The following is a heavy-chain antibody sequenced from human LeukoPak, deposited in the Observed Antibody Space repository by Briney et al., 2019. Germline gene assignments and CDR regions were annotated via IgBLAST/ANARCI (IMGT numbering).Heavy chain of an antibody. CDR3: GRLYYDFLTGYYPPYYYYYNMDV. Sequence: SETLSLTCTVSGGSISSYYWSWIRQPPGKGLEWIGYIYTSGSTNYNPSLKSRVTISVDTSKNQFSLKLSSVTAADTACYYCGRLYYDFLTGYYPPYYYYYNMDVGGKGTTVTVSS. J-gene: IGHJ6*03. CDR2: IYTSGST. D-gene: IGHD3-9*01. CDR1: GGSISSYY. V-gene: IGHV4-4*09.